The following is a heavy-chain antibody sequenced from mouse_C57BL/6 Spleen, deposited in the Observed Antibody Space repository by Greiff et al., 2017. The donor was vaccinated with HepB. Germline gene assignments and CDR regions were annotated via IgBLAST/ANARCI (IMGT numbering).Heavy chain of an antibody. CDR3: ARPDGGAMDY. Sequence: EVKLMESGGGLVKPGGSLKLSCAASGFTFSDYGMHWVRQAPEKGLEWVAYISSGSSTIYYADTVKGRFTISRDNAKNTLFLQMTSLRSEDTAMYYCARPDGGAMDYWGQGTSVTVSS. CDR1: GFTFSDYG. J-gene: IGHJ4*01. V-gene: IGHV5-17*01. CDR2: ISSGSSTI. D-gene: IGHD2-3*01.